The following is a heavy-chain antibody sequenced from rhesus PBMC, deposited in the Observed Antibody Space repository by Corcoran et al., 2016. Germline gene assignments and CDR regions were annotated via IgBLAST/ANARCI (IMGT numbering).Heavy chain of an antibody. V-gene: IGHV3-178*01. J-gene: IGHJ4*01. CDR3: TRANWGSDY. Sequence: EVQLVESGGGLAKPGGSVRLSCVASGFPFGVLYVAWVRQAPWRGRGCVSRITNGGDRTWYADSVKDRFTISRENAKNTLYLQMNSLRPGDTAVYFCTRANWGSDYWGQGVLVTVSS. CDR2: ITNGGDRT. D-gene: IGHD7-45*01. CDR1: GFPFGVLY.